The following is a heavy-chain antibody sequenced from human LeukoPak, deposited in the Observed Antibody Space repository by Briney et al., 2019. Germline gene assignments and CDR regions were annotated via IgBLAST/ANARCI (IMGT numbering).Heavy chain of an antibody. Sequence: GRSLRLSCAASGFTFSAYAIIWVRQAPGKGLEWVSAIRGSGDHTHYAETVRGRFTISRDNSKNTVFLQMSSLRAEDAAVYYCAKDPNGDYVGAFDTWGPGTMVTVSS. V-gene: IGHV3-23*01. J-gene: IGHJ3*02. CDR1: GFTFSAYA. D-gene: IGHD4-17*01. CDR2: IRGSGDHT. CDR3: AKDPNGDYVGAFDT.